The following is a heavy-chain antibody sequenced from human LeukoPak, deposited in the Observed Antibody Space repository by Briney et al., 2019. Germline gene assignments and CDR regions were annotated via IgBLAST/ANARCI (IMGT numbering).Heavy chain of an antibody. J-gene: IGHJ6*02. D-gene: IGHD5-18*01. V-gene: IGHV4-31*03. Sequence: SQTLSLICTVSGGSISSGGYYWSWIRQHPGKGLEWIGYIYYSGSTYYNPSLKSRVTISVDPSKNQFSLKLSSVTAADTAVHYCARGVGYSYGQNYYYYGMDVWGQGTTVTVSS. CDR1: GGSISSGGYY. CDR3: ARGVGYSYGQNYYYYGMDV. CDR2: IYYSGST.